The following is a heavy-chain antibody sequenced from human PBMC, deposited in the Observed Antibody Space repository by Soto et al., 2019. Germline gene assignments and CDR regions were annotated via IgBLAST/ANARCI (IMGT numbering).Heavy chain of an antibody. J-gene: IGHJ5*02. Sequence: EMQLVESGGDLVQPGGSLRLSCAASKFSFSGYWLHWVRQPPGKGLMWVSRINPDGSRTTYADSVKGRFTISRDNAKNTLFLQMNSLRAEDTAVYYCARVASGSYDWVDPWGQGTLVTVSS. D-gene: IGHD1-26*01. CDR1: KFSFSGYW. V-gene: IGHV3-74*01. CDR2: INPDGSRT. CDR3: ARVASGSYDWVDP.